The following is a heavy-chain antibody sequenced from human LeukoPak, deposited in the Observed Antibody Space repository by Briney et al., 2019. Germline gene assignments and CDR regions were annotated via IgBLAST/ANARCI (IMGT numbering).Heavy chain of an antibody. CDR2: ISGSGGST. V-gene: IGHV3-23*01. Sequence: GASLILSCAASAFTFSSYAISWGLQAPCTWLELVSAISGSGGSTYYADSVKGRFTISRDNSKNTLYLQMNSLRAEDTAVYYCAKEGTNWGFSWFDPWGQGTLVTVSS. CDR1: AFTFSSYA. CDR3: AKEGTNWGFSWFDP. J-gene: IGHJ5*02. D-gene: IGHD7-27*01.